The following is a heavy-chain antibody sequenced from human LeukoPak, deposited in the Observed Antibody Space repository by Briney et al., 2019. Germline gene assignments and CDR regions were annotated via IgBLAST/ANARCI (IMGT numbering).Heavy chain of an antibody. V-gene: IGHV3-23*01. Sequence: GGSLRLSCAASGFTLSNYAMSWVRQAPGKGLEWVSAISGSGGSTYYADSVKGRFTISRDNSKNTLYLQMNSLRAEDTAVYYCAMYYYDSSGLVAFDYWGQGTLVTVSS. D-gene: IGHD3-22*01. CDR1: GFTLSNYA. J-gene: IGHJ4*02. CDR2: ISGSGGST. CDR3: AMYYYDSSGLVAFDY.